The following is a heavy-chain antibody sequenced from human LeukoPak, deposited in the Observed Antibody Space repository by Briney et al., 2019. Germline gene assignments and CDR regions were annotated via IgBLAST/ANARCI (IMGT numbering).Heavy chain of an antibody. CDR1: GGSISSGSYY. V-gene: IGHV4-61*02. CDR3: ARGTMVRGVRY. J-gene: IGHJ4*02. Sequence: SETLSLTCTVSGGSISSGSYYWSWIRQPAWKGLEWIGRIYSSGSTNYNPSLKSRVTISLDTSKNQFSLKLSSVTAADTAVYYCARGTMVRGVRYWGQGTLVTVSS. D-gene: IGHD3-10*01. CDR2: IYSSGST.